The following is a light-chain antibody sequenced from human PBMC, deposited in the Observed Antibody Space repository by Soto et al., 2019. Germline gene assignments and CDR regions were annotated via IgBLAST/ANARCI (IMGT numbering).Light chain of an antibody. J-gene: IGKJ5*01. CDR1: QSVSSY. Sequence: EIVLTQSPATLSLSPGERATLSCRASQSVSSYLAWYQQKPGQAPRLLIYDASNMASGIPARFSGSGSGTDFTLTISSLEPEDSAVYYCQQRSNWPITFGQGTRLELK. CDR2: DAS. CDR3: QQRSNWPIT. V-gene: IGKV3-11*01.